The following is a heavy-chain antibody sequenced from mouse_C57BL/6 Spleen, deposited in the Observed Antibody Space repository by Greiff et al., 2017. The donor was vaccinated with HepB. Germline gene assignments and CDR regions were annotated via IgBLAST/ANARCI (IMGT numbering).Heavy chain of an antibody. CDR2: ISDGGSYT. Sequence: EVKLMESGGGLVKPGGSLKLSCAASGFTFSSYAMSWVRQTPEKRLEWVATISDGGSYTYYPDNVKGRFTISRDNAKNNLYLQMSHLKSEDTAMYYCATNWDEDYYAMDYWGQGTSVTVSS. V-gene: IGHV5-4*03. J-gene: IGHJ4*01. CDR3: ATNWDEDYYAMDY. D-gene: IGHD4-1*01. CDR1: GFTFSSYA.